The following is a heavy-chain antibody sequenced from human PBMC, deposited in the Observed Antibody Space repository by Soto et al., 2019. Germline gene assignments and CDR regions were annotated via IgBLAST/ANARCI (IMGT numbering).Heavy chain of an antibody. D-gene: IGHD5-18*01. CDR3: ARAATADYYGMDV. CDR1: GGTFSIYA. V-gene: IGHV1-69*13. Sequence: SVKVSCKASGGTFSIYAISGVGQSPGQGLEWMGGIIPIFGTANYAQKFQGRVTITADESTSTAYMELSSLRSEDTAVYYCARAATADYYGMDVWGQGTTVTVSS. J-gene: IGHJ6*02. CDR2: IIPIFGTA.